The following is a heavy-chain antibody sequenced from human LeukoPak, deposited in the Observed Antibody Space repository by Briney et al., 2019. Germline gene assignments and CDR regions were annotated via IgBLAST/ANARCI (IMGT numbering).Heavy chain of an antibody. Sequence: PSETLSLTCTVSGGSISSSSYYWGWIRQPPGKGLEWIGSIYYSGSTYYNPSLKSRATISVDTSKNQFSLKLSSVTAADTAVYYCARDRVVSLYQSNYYDSSGYTDYWGQGTLVTVSS. CDR2: IYYSGST. V-gene: IGHV4-39*07. D-gene: IGHD3-22*01. CDR3: ARDRVVSLYQSNYYDSSGYTDY. CDR1: GGSISSSSYY. J-gene: IGHJ4*02.